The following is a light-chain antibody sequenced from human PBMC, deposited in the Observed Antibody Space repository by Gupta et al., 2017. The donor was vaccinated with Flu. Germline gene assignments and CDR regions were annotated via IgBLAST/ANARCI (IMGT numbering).Light chain of an antibody. Sequence: SLGEGATINCKSSQSGLYSSKNKNYLAWYQHKPGQPPKLLIYWASTRESGVPDRFNGRGSGTDFTLTISSLQAEDVAVYYCQQEYSTPWTFGQGTKVEIK. CDR3: QQEYSTPWT. CDR2: WAS. J-gene: IGKJ1*01. CDR1: QSGLYSSKNKNY. V-gene: IGKV4-1*01.